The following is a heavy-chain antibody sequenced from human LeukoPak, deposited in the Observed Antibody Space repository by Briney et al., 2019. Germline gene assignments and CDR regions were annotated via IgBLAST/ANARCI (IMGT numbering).Heavy chain of an antibody. CDR2: ISGSGGST. Sequence: GGSLRLSCAASGFTLSSYAMSWVRQAPGKGLEWVSAISGSGGSTCYADSVKGRFTISRDNSKNTLYLQMNSLRAEDTAVYYCAKNGLQDSSGWYCGYWGQGTLVTVSS. J-gene: IGHJ4*02. CDR3: AKNGLQDSSGWYCGY. CDR1: GFTLSSYA. D-gene: IGHD6-19*01. V-gene: IGHV3-23*01.